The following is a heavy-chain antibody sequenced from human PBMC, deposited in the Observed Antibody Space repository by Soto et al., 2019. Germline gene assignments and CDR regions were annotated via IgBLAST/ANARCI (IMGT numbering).Heavy chain of an antibody. D-gene: IGHD2-21*01. CDR3: ACVNRKLSAGVYTFDQ. Sequence: GGSLRLCCTGSGFIFGRYGMHWVRQAPGKGLEWVALISYDGTNKYYPDSVKGRFTISRDNPKNTLYLEMNSPIPEDTAVYYCACVNRKLSAGVYTFDQRGQG. CDR1: GFIFGRYG. J-gene: IGHJ5*02. CDR2: ISYDGTNK. V-gene: IGHV3-30*03.